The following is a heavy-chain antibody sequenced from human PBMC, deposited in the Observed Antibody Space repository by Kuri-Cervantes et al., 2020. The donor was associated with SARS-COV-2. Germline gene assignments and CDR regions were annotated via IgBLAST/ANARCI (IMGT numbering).Heavy chain of an antibody. CDR1: GGTFSSYA. CDR2: IIPIFGTA. Sequence: SVKVSCKASGGTFSSYAISWVRQAPGQGLEWMGRIIPIFGTANYAQKFQGRVTITADESTSTAYMELSSLRSEDTAVYYCATVGSSTRGGSYLWGQGTLVTVSS. V-gene: IGHV1-69*13. D-gene: IGHD1-26*01. CDR3: ATVGSSTRGGSYL. J-gene: IGHJ4*02.